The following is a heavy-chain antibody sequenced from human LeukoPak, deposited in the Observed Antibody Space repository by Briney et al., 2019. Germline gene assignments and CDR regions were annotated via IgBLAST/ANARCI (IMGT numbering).Heavy chain of an antibody. CDR1: GFTLSNHW. CDR2: ISGDEIWT. Sequence: GGSLRLSCAASGFTLSNHWMHWVRQAPGKGLVWVSRISGDEIWTSYADSVKGRFTLSRDNAKSTLYLQMNSLRAEDTALYYCARERGFNYFDYWGPGTLVTVS. CDR3: ARERGFNYFDY. V-gene: IGHV3-74*01. J-gene: IGHJ4*02.